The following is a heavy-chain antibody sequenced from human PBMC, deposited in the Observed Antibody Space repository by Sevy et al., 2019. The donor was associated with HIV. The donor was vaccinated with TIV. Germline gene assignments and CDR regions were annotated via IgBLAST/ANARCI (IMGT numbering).Heavy chain of an antibody. CDR1: GFTFSRYS. J-gene: IGHJ4*02. D-gene: IGHD6-19*01. Sequence: GGSLRLSCVASGFTFSRYSMKWVRQAPGKGLEWVSNIGSTGPTIYYADSVKGRFTISRDNAKNSLYLQMNSLREEDTAVYYCARPGSGWFEFDSWGQGTLVTVSS. CDR3: ARPGSGWFEFDS. CDR2: IGSTGPTI. V-gene: IGHV3-48*02.